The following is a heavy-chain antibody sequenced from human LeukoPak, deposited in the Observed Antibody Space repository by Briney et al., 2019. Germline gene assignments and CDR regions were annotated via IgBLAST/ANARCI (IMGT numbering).Heavy chain of an antibody. CDR1: GYTFTSYY. D-gene: IGHD2-2*01. V-gene: IGHV1-46*01. Sequence: ASVKVSCKASGYTFTSYYMHWVRQAPGQGLEWMGIINPSGGSTSYAQKFQGRVTMTRDMSTSTVYMELSSLRSEDTAVYYCARARVGLDAFDIWGQGTMVTVSS. J-gene: IGHJ3*02. CDR3: ARARVGLDAFDI. CDR2: INPSGGST.